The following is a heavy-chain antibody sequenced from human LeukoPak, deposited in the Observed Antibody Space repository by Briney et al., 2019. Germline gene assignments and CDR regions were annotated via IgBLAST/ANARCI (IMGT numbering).Heavy chain of an antibody. V-gene: IGHV3-48*01. Sequence: GGSLRLSCAASGFTFSSYSMNWVRQAPGKGLEWVSYISSRSSTIYYADSVKGRFTISRDNAKNSLYLRMNSLRAEDTAVYYCARALGYCSSASCYYFDNWGQGTLVTVSS. J-gene: IGHJ4*02. CDR3: ARALGYCSSASCYYFDN. CDR2: ISSRSSTI. CDR1: GFTFSSYS. D-gene: IGHD2-2*01.